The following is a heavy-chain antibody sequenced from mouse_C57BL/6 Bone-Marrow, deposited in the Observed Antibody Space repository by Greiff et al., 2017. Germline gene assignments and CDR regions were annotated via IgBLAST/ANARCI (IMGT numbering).Heavy chain of an antibody. CDR1: GYTFTSYW. J-gene: IGHJ2*01. CDR3: ARGGYDGTGFDY. Sequence: VQLQQPGAELVMPGASVKLSCKASGYTFTSYWLHWVKQRPGQGLEWIGEIDPSDSYTTYNQKFKGKSTLTVDKSSSTAYMQLSSLTSEDSAVYYCARGGYDGTGFDYWGQGTTLTVSS. V-gene: IGHV1-69*01. CDR2: IDPSDSYT. D-gene: IGHD2-2*01.